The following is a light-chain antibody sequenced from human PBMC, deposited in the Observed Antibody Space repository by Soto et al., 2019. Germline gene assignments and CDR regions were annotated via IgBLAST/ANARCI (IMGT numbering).Light chain of an antibody. CDR1: QSVSSN. CDR3: QQYNKWPTMYT. J-gene: IGKJ2*01. Sequence: DIVMTQSPATLSVSPGERATLSCRASQSVSSNLAWYQQKPGQAPRLLIYGASTRATGIPARFSGSGSGTEFTLTISSLQSEDFAVYYCQQYNKWPTMYTFRQGTKLEIK. V-gene: IGKV3-15*01. CDR2: GAS.